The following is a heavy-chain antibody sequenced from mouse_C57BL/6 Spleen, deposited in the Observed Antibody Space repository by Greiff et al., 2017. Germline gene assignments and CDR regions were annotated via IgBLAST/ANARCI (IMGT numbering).Heavy chain of an antibody. CDR1: GYTFTEYT. Sequence: QVQLKQSGAELVKPGASVKLSCKASGYTFTEYTIHWVKQRSGQGLEWIGWFYPGSGSIKYNEKFKDKATLTADKSSSTAYMEHSRLTSEDSAVYFCAIQKNWDYFDYWGQGTTLTVSS. CDR3: AIQKNWDYFDY. D-gene: IGHD4-1*01. J-gene: IGHJ2*01. CDR2: FYPGSGSI. V-gene: IGHV1-62-2*01.